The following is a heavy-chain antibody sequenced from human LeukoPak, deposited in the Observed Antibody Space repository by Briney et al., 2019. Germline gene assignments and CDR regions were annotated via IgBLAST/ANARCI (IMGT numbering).Heavy chain of an antibody. J-gene: IGHJ4*02. D-gene: IGHD5-18*01. V-gene: IGHV4-61*01. CDR3: ARIGGINEGIQLWPLDY. CDR1: GGSVSSGSYY. CDR2: INHSGST. Sequence: PSETLSLTCTVSGGSVSSGSYYWSWIRQPPGKGLEWIGEINHSGSTNYNPSLKSRVTISVDTSKNQFSLKLSSVTAADTAVYYCARIGGINEGIQLWPLDYWGQGTLVTVSS.